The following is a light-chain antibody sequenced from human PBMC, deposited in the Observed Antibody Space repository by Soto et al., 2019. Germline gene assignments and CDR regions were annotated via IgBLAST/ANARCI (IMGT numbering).Light chain of an antibody. CDR1: SSDVGSYSL. CDR2: EVS. V-gene: IGLV2-23*02. J-gene: IGLJ1*01. CDR3: CSYAGSSTYV. Sequence: QSVLTQPASVSGSPGESITISCTGTSSDVGSYSLVSWYQQHPGKAPKLMIYEVSKRPSGVSNRFYGSKSGNTASLTTSGLQGEDEGDYYCCSYAGSSTYVFGTGTKLTVL.